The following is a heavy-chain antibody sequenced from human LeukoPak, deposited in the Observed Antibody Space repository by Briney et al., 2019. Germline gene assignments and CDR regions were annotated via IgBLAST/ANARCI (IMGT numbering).Heavy chain of an antibody. CDR3: ARDAVVPAATGGLRYGMDV. CDR1: GGSISSGGYY. J-gene: IGHJ6*02. Sequence: SQTLSLTCTVSGGSISSGGYYWSWIRQHPGKGLEWIGYIYYSGSTYYNPSLKSRVTISVDTSKNQFSLKLSSVTAADTAVYYCARDAVVPAATGGLRYGMDVWGQGTTVTVSS. CDR2: IYYSGST. V-gene: IGHV4-30-4*08. D-gene: IGHD2-2*01.